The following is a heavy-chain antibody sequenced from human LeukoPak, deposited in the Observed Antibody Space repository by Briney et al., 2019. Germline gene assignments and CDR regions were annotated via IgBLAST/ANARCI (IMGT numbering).Heavy chain of an antibody. CDR1: GYTFTSYD. D-gene: IGHD2-8*01. V-gene: IGHV1-8*01. CDR2: MNPNSGNT. J-gene: IGHJ4*02. Sequence: ASVKVSCKASGYTFTSYDINWVRQATGQGLEWMGWMNPNSGNTGYAQKFQGRVTMTRNTSISTAYMELSSLRSEDTAVYYCAGATKRKGYCTNGVCYPSPYYFDYWGQGTLVTVSS. CDR3: AGATKRKGYCTNGVCYPSPYYFDY.